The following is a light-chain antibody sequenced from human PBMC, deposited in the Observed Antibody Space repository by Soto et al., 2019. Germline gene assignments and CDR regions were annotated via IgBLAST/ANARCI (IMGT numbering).Light chain of an antibody. J-gene: IGKJ1*01. Sequence: DIQMTQSPSSLSASVGDRVTITCRASQTITNYLNWYQQKPGKAPKLLIYAASTLLSGVPYRLTDGGYGTDLHLTIDSLQPEDFATYICKQSYSSPWTFGQGTKVEI. CDR2: AAS. CDR1: QTITNY. CDR3: KQSYSSPWT. V-gene: IGKV1-39*01.